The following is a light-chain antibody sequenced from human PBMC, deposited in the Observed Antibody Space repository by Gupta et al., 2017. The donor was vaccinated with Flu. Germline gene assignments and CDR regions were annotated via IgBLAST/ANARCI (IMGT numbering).Light chain of an antibody. V-gene: IGKV3-20*01. CDR1: QSVSSNN. CDR3: HQYDSAPWT. CDR2: AVS. J-gene: IGKJ1*01. Sequence: EIVLTQSPGTLSLSPGEGATLSCRASQSVSSNNLAWYQQKPGQAPRLLISAVSSRATGIPDRFGGSGSGTDFTFTIRRVEPEDLAVYYCHQYDSAPWTFGQGTKVEIK.